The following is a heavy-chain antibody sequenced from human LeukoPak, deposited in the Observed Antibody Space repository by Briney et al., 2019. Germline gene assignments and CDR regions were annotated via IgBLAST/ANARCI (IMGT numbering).Heavy chain of an antibody. D-gene: IGHD1-26*01. CDR1: GFPFSTFW. J-gene: IGHJ3*02. V-gene: IGHV3-7*01. Sequence: GGSLRLSCTASGFPFSTFWMTWVRQAPGKGLEWLGMINPAGTVTSYVDSVKGRFTISRGNAENSLYLQMNSLRDDDTALYYCARDPGWGALDIWGQGTMVSVSS. CDR2: INPAGTVT. CDR3: ARDPGWGALDI.